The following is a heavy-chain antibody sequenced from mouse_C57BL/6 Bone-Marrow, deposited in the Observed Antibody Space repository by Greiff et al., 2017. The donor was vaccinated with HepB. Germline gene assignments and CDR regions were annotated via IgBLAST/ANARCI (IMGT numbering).Heavy chain of an antibody. D-gene: IGHD1-1*01. CDR3: ARGGVVANFDY. CDR1: GYSITSGYY. J-gene: IGHJ2*01. Sequence: EVQLVESGPGLVKPSQSLSLTCSVTGYSITSGYYWNWIRQFPGNKLEWMGYISYDGSNNYNPSLKNRISITRDTSKNQFFLKLNSVTTEDTATYYCARGGVVANFDYWGQGTTLTVSS. V-gene: IGHV3-6*01. CDR2: ISYDGSN.